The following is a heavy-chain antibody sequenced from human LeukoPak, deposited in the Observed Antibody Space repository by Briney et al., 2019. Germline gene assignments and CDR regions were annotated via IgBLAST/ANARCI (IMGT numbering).Heavy chain of an antibody. CDR1: GFSLSTRGMC. CDR2: IDWDDDK. V-gene: IGHV2-70*11. Sequence: SGPTLVNPTQTLTLTCTFSGFSLSTRGMCVSCIRQPPGKALEWLARIDWDDDKYSSTSLKTRLTISKDTSKNQVVLTMTNMDPVDTATYYCARMATGGYAYDYWGQGTLVTVSS. D-gene: IGHD5-12*01. J-gene: IGHJ4*02. CDR3: ARMATGGYAYDY.